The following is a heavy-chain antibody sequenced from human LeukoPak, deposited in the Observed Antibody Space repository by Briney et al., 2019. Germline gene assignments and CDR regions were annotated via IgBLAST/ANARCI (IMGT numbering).Heavy chain of an antibody. D-gene: IGHD3-10*01. J-gene: IGHJ5*02. CDR2: IYYSGST. Sequence: PSETLSLTCAVYGGSFSGYYWSWIRQPPGKGLEWIGYIYYSGSTNYNPSLKSRVTISVDTSKNQFSLKLSSVTAADTAVYYCASCKRVRGGSWFDPWGQGTLVTVSS. V-gene: IGHV4-59*12. CDR3: ASCKRVRGGSWFDP. CDR1: GGSFSGYY.